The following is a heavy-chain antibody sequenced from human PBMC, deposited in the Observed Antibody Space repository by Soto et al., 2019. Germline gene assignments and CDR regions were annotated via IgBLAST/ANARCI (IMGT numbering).Heavy chain of an antibody. D-gene: IGHD3-9*01. CDR3: ARGRHILTGYYKGYYYGMDV. Sequence: PSETLSLTCAVSGGSISSGGYSWSWLRQPPGKGLEWIGYIFHSGSTYYNPSLKSRVTISVDTSKNQFSLKLSSVTAADTAVYYCARGRHILTGYYKGYYYGMDVWGQGTTVTVSS. CDR1: GGSISSGGYS. CDR2: IFHSGST. V-gene: IGHV4-30-2*01. J-gene: IGHJ6*02.